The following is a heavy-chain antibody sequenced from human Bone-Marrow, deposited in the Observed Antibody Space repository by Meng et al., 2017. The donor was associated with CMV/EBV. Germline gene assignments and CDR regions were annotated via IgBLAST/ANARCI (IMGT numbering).Heavy chain of an antibody. D-gene: IGHD3-3*01. J-gene: IGHJ6*02. CDR3: ARGGLWYDFWSGYFSRSSMDV. CDR2: IYSGGNT. Sequence: GGSLRLSCVASGFTVSSNYMTWVRQAPGKGLEWVSVIYSGGNTYYADSVKGRFTISRDNSKNTLYLQMNSLRAEDTAVYYCARGGLWYDFWSGYFSRSSMDVWGQGTTVTVSS. CDR1: GFTVSSNY. V-gene: IGHV3-66*02.